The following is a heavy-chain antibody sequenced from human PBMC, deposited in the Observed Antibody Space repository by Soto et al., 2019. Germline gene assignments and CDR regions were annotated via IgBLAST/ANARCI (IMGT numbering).Heavy chain of an antibody. CDR2: IIPIFGTA. V-gene: IGHV1-69*01. J-gene: IGHJ6*02. CDR3: ARDLLYRGYYYGMDV. D-gene: IGHD1-26*01. CDR1: GGTFSSYA. Sequence: QVQLVQSGAEVKKPGSSVKVSCKASGGTFSSYAISWVRQAPGQGLEWMGGIIPIFGTANYAKKFQGRVTITADESTSTAYMELGSLRSEDTAVYYCARDLLYRGYYYGMDVWGQGTTVTVSS.